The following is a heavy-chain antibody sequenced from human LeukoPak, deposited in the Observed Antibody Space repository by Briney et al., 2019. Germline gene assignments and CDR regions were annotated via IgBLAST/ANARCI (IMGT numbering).Heavy chain of an antibody. Sequence: GGSLRLSCAASGFTFSNLAMSWVRHGPGKGLEWVSGISASGGGTYYADSVKGRFTISRDNSKNTLYLQMNSLRAQDTAVYYCAKSGDSSRTYNWFDSWGQGTLVTVSS. CDR1: GFTFSNLA. D-gene: IGHD2-21*02. J-gene: IGHJ5*01. V-gene: IGHV3-23*01. CDR2: ISASGGGT. CDR3: AKSGDSSRTYNWFDS.